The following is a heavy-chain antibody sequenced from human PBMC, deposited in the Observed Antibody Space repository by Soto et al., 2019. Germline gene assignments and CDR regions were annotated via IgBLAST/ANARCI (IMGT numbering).Heavy chain of an antibody. CDR1: GGSFSGYY. V-gene: IGHV4-34*01. Sequence: SETLSLTCAVYGGSFSGYYWSWIRQPPGKGLEWIGEINHSGSTNYNPSLKSRVTISVDTSKNQFSLKLSSVTAADTAVYYCARGKLPDYVWGSYRYHFDYWGQGTVVTVSS. CDR3: ARGKLPDYVWGSYRYHFDY. CDR2: INHSGST. D-gene: IGHD3-16*02. J-gene: IGHJ4*02.